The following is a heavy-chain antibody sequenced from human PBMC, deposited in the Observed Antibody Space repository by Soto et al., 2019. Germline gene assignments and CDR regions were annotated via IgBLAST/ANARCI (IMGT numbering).Heavy chain of an antibody. CDR1: GGTFSSYT. J-gene: IGHJ6*03. Sequence: QVQLVQSEAEVKKPGSSVKVSCKASGGTFSSYTISWVRQAPGQGLEWMGRIIPILGIANYAQKFQGRVTITADKSTSTAYMELSSLRSEDTAVYYCARGNVVVPAAIHYYMDVWGKGTTVTVSS. CDR2: IIPILGIA. V-gene: IGHV1-69*02. CDR3: ARGNVVVPAAIHYYMDV. D-gene: IGHD2-2*01.